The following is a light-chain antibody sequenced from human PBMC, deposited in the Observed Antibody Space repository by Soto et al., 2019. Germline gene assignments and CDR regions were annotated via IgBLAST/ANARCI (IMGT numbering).Light chain of an antibody. V-gene: IGKV3-11*01. CDR2: DAS. CDR3: QQRSNWPRFT. CDR1: QSVSSY. J-gene: IGKJ3*01. Sequence: EIVLTQSPATLSLSPGERATLSCRASQSVSSYLAWYQQNPGQAPRLLIYDASNRATGIPARFSGSGSGTDFTLTISSLEPEDFAVYYCQQRSNWPRFTFGPGTKGDIK.